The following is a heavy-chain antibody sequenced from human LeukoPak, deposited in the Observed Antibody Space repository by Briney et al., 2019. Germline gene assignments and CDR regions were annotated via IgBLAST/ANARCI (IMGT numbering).Heavy chain of an antibody. CDR1: GFTFSSYV. J-gene: IGHJ4*02. V-gene: IGHV3-23*01. Sequence: GSLRLSCAASGFTFSSYVMNWVRQAPGKGLEWVSVISGGGGSTYYADSVKGRFTISRDNSKNTLYLQMNSLRAEDTAVYYCASLTTVDSGLDYWGQGTLVTVSS. CDR3: ASLTTVDSGLDY. D-gene: IGHD4-23*01. CDR2: ISGGGGST.